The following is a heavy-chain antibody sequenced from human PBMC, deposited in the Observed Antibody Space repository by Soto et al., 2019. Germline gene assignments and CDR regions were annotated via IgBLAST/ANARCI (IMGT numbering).Heavy chain of an antibody. Sequence: SVKFSFQASVGTFSSYAISWLRQAPGQGLEWMGGIIPIFGTANYAQKFQGRVTITADKSTSTAYMELSSLRSEDKDVYYCASNSGGTNYWGQGTLVTVYS. CDR1: VGTFSSYA. V-gene: IGHV1-69*06. CDR2: IIPIFGTA. D-gene: IGHD2-15*01. J-gene: IGHJ4*02. CDR3: ASNSGGTNY.